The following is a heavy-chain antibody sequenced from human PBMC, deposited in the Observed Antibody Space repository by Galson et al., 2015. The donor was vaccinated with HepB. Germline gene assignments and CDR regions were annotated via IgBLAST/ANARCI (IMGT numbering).Heavy chain of an antibody. V-gene: IGHV3-48*02. J-gene: IGHJ4*02. Sequence: SLRLSCAASGFTFSGYSMNWVRQAPGKGLECISYISSSTSTIYYADSVRGRFTISRDNAKNSLYLQMNSLRDEDTAVYYCARSGFDYDYVSGTYRHYYLDYWGQGTLVTVSS. CDR3: ARSGFDYDYVSGTYRHYYLDY. D-gene: IGHD3-16*02. CDR2: ISSSTSTI. CDR1: GFTFSGYS.